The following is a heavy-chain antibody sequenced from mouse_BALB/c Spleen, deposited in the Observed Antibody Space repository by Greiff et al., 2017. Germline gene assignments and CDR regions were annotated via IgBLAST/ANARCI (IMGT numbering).Heavy chain of an antibody. CDR1: GYTFTDYV. Sequence: QVHVKQSGPELVKPGASVKMSCKASGYTFTDYVISWVKQRTGQGLEWIGEIYPGSGSTYYDEKFKGKATLTADKSSNTAYMQLSSLTSEDSAVYFCARLDYGSSFYYAMDYWGQGTSVTVSS. D-gene: IGHD1-1*01. CDR2: IYPGSGST. V-gene: IGHV1-77*01. J-gene: IGHJ4*01. CDR3: ARLDYGSSFYYAMDY.